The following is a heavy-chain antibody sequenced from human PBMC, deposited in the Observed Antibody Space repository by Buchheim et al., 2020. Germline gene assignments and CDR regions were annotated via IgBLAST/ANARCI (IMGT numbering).Heavy chain of an antibody. J-gene: IGHJ6*02. D-gene: IGHD2-21*02. V-gene: IGHV3-48*01. CDR1: GFTFSSYS. Sequence: EVQLVESGGGLVQPGGSLRLSCAASGFTFSSYSMNWVRQAPGKGLEWVSYISSSSSTIYYADSVKGRFTISRDNAKNSLYLQMNSLRAEDTAVYYCARGAYCGGDCYSEEETYGMDVWGQGTT. CDR3: ARGAYCGGDCYSEEETYGMDV. CDR2: ISSSSSTI.